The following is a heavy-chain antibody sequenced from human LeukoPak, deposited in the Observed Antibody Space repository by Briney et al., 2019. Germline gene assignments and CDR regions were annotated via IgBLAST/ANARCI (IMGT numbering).Heavy chain of an antibody. D-gene: IGHD2/OR15-2a*01. V-gene: IGHV3-74*01. J-gene: IGHJ4*02. CDR3: ARDWFHAIDY. CDR2: IRSDGSDT. CDR1: GFTFSSFA. Sequence: GGSLRLSCAASGFTFSSFAMSWVRQAPGKGLVWVSRIRSDGSDTRYAESVKGRFTISRDNAKNTLYLQMNSLRAEDTAVYYCARDWFHAIDYWGQGTLVTVSS.